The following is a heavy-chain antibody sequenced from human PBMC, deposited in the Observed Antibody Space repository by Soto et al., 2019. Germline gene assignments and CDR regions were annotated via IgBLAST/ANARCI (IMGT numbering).Heavy chain of an antibody. V-gene: IGHV1-2*04. CDR3: ARSRAPSSGYYPYYFDY. J-gene: IGHJ4*02. D-gene: IGHD3-22*01. CDR1: GYTFTGYY. CDR2: INPNSGGT. Sequence: QVQLVQSGAEVKKPGASVKVSCKASGYTFTGYYMHWVRQAPGQGLEWMGWINPNSGGTNYAQKFQGWVTMTRDPSSSKAYLELSRLRSDETAVYYCARSRAPSSGYYPYYFDYWGQGTLVTVSS.